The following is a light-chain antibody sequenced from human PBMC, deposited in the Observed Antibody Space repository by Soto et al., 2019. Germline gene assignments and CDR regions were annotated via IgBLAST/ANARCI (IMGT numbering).Light chain of an antibody. CDR2: GDT. J-gene: IGLJ1*01. CDR3: QSYDDRLSGSLYV. V-gene: IGLV1-40*01. Sequence: QSVLTQPPSVSGAPGQRVTISCTGSSSNIGAGYDVHWYQQVPGTAPKVLIYGDTKRPSWVPDRFSASKSGTSASLAITGLQAEDEADYYCQSYDDRLSGSLYVFGTGTKVTVL. CDR1: SSNIGAGYD.